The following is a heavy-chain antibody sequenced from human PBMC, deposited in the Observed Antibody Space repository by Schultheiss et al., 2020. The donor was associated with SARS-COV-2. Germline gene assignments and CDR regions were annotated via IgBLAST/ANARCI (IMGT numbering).Heavy chain of an antibody. D-gene: IGHD4-17*01. Sequence: SETLSLTCTVSGGSVRSGSYYWSWIRQPPGKGLEWIGYIYYSGSTNYNPSLKSRVTISVDTSKNQFSLKLSSVTAADTAVYYCAREEGGDYFDYWGQGTLVTVSS. V-gene: IGHV4-61*01. J-gene: IGHJ4*02. CDR2: IYYSGST. CDR1: GGSVRSGSYY. CDR3: AREEGGDYFDY.